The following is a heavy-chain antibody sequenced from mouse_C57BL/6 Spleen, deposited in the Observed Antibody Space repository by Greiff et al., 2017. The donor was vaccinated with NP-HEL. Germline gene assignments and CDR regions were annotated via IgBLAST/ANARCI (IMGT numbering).Heavy chain of an antibody. J-gene: IGHJ4*01. CDR2: ISNGGGST. D-gene: IGHD1-1*01. CDR1: GFTFSDYY. CDR3: ARHATGTVVATGAMDY. Sequence: EVKVVESGGGLVQPGGSLKLSCAASGFTFSDYYMYWVRQTPEKRLEWVAYISNGGGSTYYPDTVKGRFTISRDNAKNTLYLQMSRLKSEDTAMYYCARHATGTVVATGAMDYWGQGTSVTVSS. V-gene: IGHV5-12*01.